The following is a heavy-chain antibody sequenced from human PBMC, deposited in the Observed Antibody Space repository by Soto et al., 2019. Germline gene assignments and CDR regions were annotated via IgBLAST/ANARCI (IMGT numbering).Heavy chain of an antibody. V-gene: IGHV1-18*01. J-gene: IGHJ6*02. CDR2: ISGYNGNT. CDR1: GYTFSNYG. CDR3: ARDPGFGFGYSYAFAMDV. Sequence: QVQLVQSGAEVKKPGASVKVSCKASGYTFSNYGISWVRQGPGQGLEWMGRISGYNGNTHDEEKGKDRIKMTTATSTSTTCLELRSRRSDDTAVYFCARDPGFGFGYSYAFAMDVWGQGTTVTVSS. D-gene: IGHD5-18*01.